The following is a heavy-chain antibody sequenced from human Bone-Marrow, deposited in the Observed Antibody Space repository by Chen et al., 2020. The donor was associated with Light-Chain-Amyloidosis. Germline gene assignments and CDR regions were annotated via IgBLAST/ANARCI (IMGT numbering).Heavy chain of an antibody. CDR1: RLTFSSHW. Sequence: DVQLVESGGGLVQPGGSLRLSCVASRLTFSSHWMHWVRQAPGKGLVWVSHIKFDGSTTTYADSVKGRFTISRDNAKNTLYLQMNSLRADDTAVYYCARAGVPGGLDVWGQGTTVTVSS. V-gene: IGHV3-74*01. CDR3: ARAGVPGGLDV. J-gene: IGHJ6*02. D-gene: IGHD3-10*01. CDR2: IKFDGSTT.